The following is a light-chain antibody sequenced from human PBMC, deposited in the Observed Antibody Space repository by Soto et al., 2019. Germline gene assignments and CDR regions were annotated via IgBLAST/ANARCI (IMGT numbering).Light chain of an antibody. CDR2: GAS. V-gene: IGKV3-20*01. J-gene: IGKJ4*01. CDR1: QSVRSSY. Sequence: VLTQSPGTLSLSPGGRATLSCRASQSVRSSYLAWYQQRPGQAPRLLIFGASFRATGIPDRFSGSGSGTDFTLTISRLEPEDFAVYYCQHYGSPLTFGGGTKVDIK. CDR3: QHYGSPLT.